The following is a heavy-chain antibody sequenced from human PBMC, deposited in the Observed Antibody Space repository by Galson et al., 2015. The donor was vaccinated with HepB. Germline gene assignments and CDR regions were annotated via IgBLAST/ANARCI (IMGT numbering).Heavy chain of an antibody. Sequence: CAASGFTFSSHALHWVRQAPGEGLEWVAIISYDGNIKNYADSVKGRFTVSRDNFKNTLYLEMNNLRDEDTAVYYCARPPCTTTTPCGAFDIWGQGTMVTVSS. CDR3: ARPPCTTTTPCGAFDI. CDR2: ISYDGNIK. D-gene: IGHD4-11*01. CDR1: GFTFSSHA. J-gene: IGHJ3*02. V-gene: IGHV3-30-3*01.